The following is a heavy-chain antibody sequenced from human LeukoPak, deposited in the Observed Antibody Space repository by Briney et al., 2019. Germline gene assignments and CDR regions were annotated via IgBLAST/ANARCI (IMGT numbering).Heavy chain of an antibody. J-gene: IGHJ6*03. Sequence: GGSLRLSCAASGFTVSSNYMSWVRQAPGKGLEWVSVIYSGGSTYYADSVKGRFTISRDNSKNTLYLQMNSLRAEDTAVYYCARGVSLIYYYYYMDVWGKGTTVTVSS. D-gene: IGHD3-3*01. V-gene: IGHV3-66*02. CDR1: GFTVSSNY. CDR2: IYSGGST. CDR3: ARGVSLIYYYYYMDV.